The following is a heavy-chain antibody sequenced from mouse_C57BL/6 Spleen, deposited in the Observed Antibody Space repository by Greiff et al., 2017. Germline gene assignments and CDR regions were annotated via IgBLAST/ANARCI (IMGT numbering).Heavy chain of an antibody. J-gene: IGHJ4*01. D-gene: IGHD2-5*01. Sequence: QVQLQQSGPELVKPGASVKISCKASGYAFSSSWMNWVKQRPGKGLEWIGRIYPGDGDTNYNGKFKGKATLTADKSSSTAYMQLSSLTSEDSAVYVGAREGSNRDYYAMDYWGQGTSVTVSS. CDR2: IYPGDGDT. CDR1: GYAFSSSW. V-gene: IGHV1-82*01. CDR3: AREGSNRDYYAMDY.